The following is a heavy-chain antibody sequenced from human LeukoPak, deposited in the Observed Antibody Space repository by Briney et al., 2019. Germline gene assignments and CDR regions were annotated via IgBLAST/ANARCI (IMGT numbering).Heavy chain of an antibody. Sequence: SETLSLTCTVSGDSISRSTYYWAWIRQPPGKGLEWIGSVYYGRSPYFNPSLESRATISVDASKNHFSLKMSSVTAADTAVYYCARAPLGATFGPQFDYWGQGTLVTVSS. V-gene: IGHV4-39*02. CDR3: ARAPLGATFGPQFDY. J-gene: IGHJ4*02. CDR1: GDSISRSTYY. D-gene: IGHD1-26*01. CDR2: VYYGRSP.